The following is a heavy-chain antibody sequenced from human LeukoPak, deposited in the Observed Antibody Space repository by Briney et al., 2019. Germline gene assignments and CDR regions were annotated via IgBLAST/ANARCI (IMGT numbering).Heavy chain of an antibody. CDR1: GYTFTSYA. CDR2: INAGNGNT. J-gene: IGHJ3*02. CDR3: ARSFRKSWAFDI. V-gene: IGHV1-3*01. Sequence: ASVKVSCKASGYTFTSYAMHWVRQAPGQRLEWMGWINAGNGNTKYSQKFQGRVTITRDTSASTAYMELSSLRSEDTAVYHCARSFRKSWAFDIWGQGTMVTVSS.